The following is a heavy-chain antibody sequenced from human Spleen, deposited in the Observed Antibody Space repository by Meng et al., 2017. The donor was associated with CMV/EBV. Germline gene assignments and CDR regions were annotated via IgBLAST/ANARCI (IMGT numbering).Heavy chain of an antibody. CDR2: IIPIFGTA. D-gene: IGHD2-15*01. J-gene: IGHJ4*02. CDR3: ARTPYCSGGSCYRWYFDY. Sequence: TFSSYAISWGRQAPGQGLEWMGGIIPIFGTANYAQKFQGRVTITTDESTSTAYMELSSLRSEDTAVYYCARTPYCSGGSCYRWYFDYWGQGTLVTVSS. V-gene: IGHV1-69*05. CDR1: TFSSYA.